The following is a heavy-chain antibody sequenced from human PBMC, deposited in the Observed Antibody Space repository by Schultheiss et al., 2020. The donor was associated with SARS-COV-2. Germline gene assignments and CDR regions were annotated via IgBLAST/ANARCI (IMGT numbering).Heavy chain of an antibody. Sequence: GGSLRLSCAASGFTFSSYAMSWVRQAPGKGLEWVSAISGSGGSTYYADSVKGRFTISRDNAKNSLYLQMNSLRAEDTAVYYCAKDMKQWLVKILDYWGQGTLVTVSS. CDR1: GFTFSSYA. CDR3: AKDMKQWLVKILDY. V-gene: IGHV3-23*01. CDR2: ISGSGGST. D-gene: IGHD6-19*01. J-gene: IGHJ4*02.